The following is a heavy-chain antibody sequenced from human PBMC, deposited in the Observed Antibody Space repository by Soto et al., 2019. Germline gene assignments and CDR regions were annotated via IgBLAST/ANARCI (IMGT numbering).Heavy chain of an antibody. D-gene: IGHD5-12*01. CDR3: ARVPDSGYEGDYYYMDV. CDR1: GYTFTSYG. Sequence: ASVKVSCKASGYTFTSYGISWVRQAPGQGLEWMGWISAYNGNTNYAQKLQGRVTMTTDTSTSTAYMELRSLRSDDTAVYYCARVPDSGYEGDYYYMDVWGKGTTVTVSS. CDR2: ISAYNGNT. V-gene: IGHV1-18*01. J-gene: IGHJ6*03.